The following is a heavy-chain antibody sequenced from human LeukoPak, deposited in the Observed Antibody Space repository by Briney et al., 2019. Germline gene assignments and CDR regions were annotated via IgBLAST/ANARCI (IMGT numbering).Heavy chain of an antibody. CDR3: ARGSITSGMDV. CDR2: INHSGST. Sequence: SETLSLTCAVYGGSFSGYYWSWIRQPPGKGLEWIGEINHSGSTNYNPSLKSRVTISVNTSKNQFSLKLSSVTAADTAAYYCARGSITSGMDVWGQGTTVTVSS. D-gene: IGHD5-12*01. CDR1: GGSFSGYY. J-gene: IGHJ6*02. V-gene: IGHV4-34*01.